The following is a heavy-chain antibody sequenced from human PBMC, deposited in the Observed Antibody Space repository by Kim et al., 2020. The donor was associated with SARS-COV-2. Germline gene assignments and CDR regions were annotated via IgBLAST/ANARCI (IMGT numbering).Heavy chain of an antibody. CDR1: GFTFSSYW. D-gene: IGHD2-2*01. Sequence: GGSLRLSCAASGFTFSSYWMSWVRQAPGKGLEWVANIKQDGSEKNYVDSVKGRITISRDNGKNSVYLQMNSLRVEDTVVYYCAREGGYCSGSSCYFWFDPWGQGTLVTVSS. J-gene: IGHJ5*02. V-gene: IGHV3-7*03. CDR3: AREGGYCSGSSCYFWFDP. CDR2: IKQDGSEK.